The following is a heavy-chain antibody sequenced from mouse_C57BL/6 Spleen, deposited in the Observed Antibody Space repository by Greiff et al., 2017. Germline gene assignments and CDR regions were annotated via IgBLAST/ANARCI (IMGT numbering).Heavy chain of an antibody. CDR3: ARRRVTRAMDY. V-gene: IGHV5-17*01. CDR1: GFTFSDYG. CDR2: ISSGSSTL. D-gene: IGHD2-13*01. J-gene: IGHJ4*01. Sequence: EVHLVESGGGLVKPGGSLTLSCAASGFTFSDYGMHWVRQAPETGLEWVAYISSGSSTLYYADTVKGRFTISRDNAKNTLFLQMTSLRAEDTAMYYCARRRVTRAMDYWGQGTSVTVAA.